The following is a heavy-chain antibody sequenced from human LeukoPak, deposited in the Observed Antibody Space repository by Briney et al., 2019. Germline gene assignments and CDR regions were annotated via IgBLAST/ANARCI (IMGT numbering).Heavy chain of an antibody. J-gene: IGHJ4*02. V-gene: IGHV3-11*04. CDR1: GFTFSDHY. CDR2: ISSSGTTT. Sequence: PGGSLRLSCAASGFTFSDHYMTWIRQAPGTGLEWVSYISSSGTTTYYADSVKGRFTISRDNAKSSLYLQMNSLRVEDTAVYYCAREPHDYPMYYFDLWGQGTLVTVSS. CDR3: AREPHDYPMYYFDL. D-gene: IGHD4-11*01.